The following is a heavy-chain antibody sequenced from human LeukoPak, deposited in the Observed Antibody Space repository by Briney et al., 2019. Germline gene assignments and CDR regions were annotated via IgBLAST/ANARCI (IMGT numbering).Heavy chain of an antibody. CDR1: GGSISSGNYY. D-gene: IGHD3-3*01. V-gene: IGHV4-61*02. J-gene: IGHJ3*02. CDR2: IWADGAP. CDR3: ASRTGYDFWSGYYTGLDAFDI. Sequence: KPSQTLSLTCTVSGGSISSGNYYWSWIRQPAGKGLEWIGRIWADGAPTYRPSLKSRVTISVDTSKNHFSLKLSSVTAAGTAVYYCASRTGYDFWSGYYTGLDAFDIWGQGTMVTVSP.